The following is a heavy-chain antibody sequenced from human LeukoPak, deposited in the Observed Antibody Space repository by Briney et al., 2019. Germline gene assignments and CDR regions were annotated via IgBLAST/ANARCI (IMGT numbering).Heavy chain of an antibody. Sequence: QPGGSLRLSCAASGFSFSSYAMRWVRQAPGKGLEWVSTIYGSGASTYYADSAKGRFTISRDNSKNTLYLQMNSLRAEDTAVYYCAKKRGSYDSSGPTDYWGQGTLVTVSS. V-gene: IGHV3-23*01. CDR3: AKKRGSYDSSGPTDY. D-gene: IGHD3-22*01. J-gene: IGHJ4*02. CDR2: IYGSGAST. CDR1: GFSFSSYA.